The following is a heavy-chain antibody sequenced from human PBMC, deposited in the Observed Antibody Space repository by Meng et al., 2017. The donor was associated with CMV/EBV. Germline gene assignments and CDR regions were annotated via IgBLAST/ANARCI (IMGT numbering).Heavy chain of an antibody. V-gene: IGHV3-21*01. Sequence: GESLKISCAASGFTFSSYSMNWVRQAPGKGLEWVSSISGSSSYIYYADSVKGRFTISRDNAKNSLYLQMNSLRAEDTAVYYCAREVSSYGNGYYYYYGMDVWGQGTTVTVSS. J-gene: IGHJ6*02. D-gene: IGHD5-18*01. CDR1: GFTFSSYS. CDR3: AREVSSYGNGYYYYYGMDV. CDR2: ISGSSSYI.